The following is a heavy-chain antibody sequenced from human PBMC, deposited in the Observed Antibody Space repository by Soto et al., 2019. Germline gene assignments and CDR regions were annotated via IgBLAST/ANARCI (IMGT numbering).Heavy chain of an antibody. CDR2: ISYDGSNK. V-gene: IGHV3-30-3*01. Sequence: QVQLVESGGGVVQPGRSLRLSCAASGFTFSSYAMHWVRQAPGKGLEWVAVISYDGSNKYYADSVKGRFTISRDNSKNTLYLQMNSLRAEDTAVYYCASYFMGSSTPGGFYWGQGTLVTVSS. CDR3: ASYFMGSSTPGGFY. CDR1: GFTFSSYA. D-gene: IGHD3-10*01. J-gene: IGHJ4*02.